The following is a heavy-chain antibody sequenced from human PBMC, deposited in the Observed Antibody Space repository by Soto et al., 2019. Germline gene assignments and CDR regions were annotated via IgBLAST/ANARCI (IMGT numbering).Heavy chain of an antibody. CDR1: GGSISSSSYY. V-gene: IGHV4-39*01. J-gene: IGHJ4*02. CDR2: FYYSGST. Sequence: QLQLQESGPGLVKPSETLSLTCTVSGGSISSSSYYWGWIRQPPGKGLEWIGSFYYSGSTFYNPSLKSRATISVDTSKNQFSLNLSSVTASDTAVYYCARAYGATLLDYWGQGTLVTVSS. CDR3: ARAYGATLLDY. D-gene: IGHD4-17*01.